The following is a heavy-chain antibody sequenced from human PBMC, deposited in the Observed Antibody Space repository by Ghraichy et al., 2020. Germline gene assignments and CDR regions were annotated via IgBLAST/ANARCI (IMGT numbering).Heavy chain of an antibody. CDR2: VIPDFGSA. J-gene: IGHJ6*02. CDR3: ASREDTTMTWPSAGYYYSLDV. V-gene: IGHV1-69*05. D-gene: IGHD5-18*01. Sequence: GGSLNISCRSSGGTFRKHSLTWVRQAPGQGLEWVGGVIPDFGSANYAHKLHGRVTITTDESTTTASMELRSLRPDDTAVYFCASREDTTMTWPSAGYYYSLDVWGQGTSVFVS. CDR1: GGTFRKHS.